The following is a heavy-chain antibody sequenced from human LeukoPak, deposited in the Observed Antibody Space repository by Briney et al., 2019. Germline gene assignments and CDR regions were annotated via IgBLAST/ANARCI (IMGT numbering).Heavy chain of an antibody. V-gene: IGHV3-30-3*01. J-gene: IGHJ2*01. Sequence: PGGSLRLSCAASGFTFSSYAMHWVRQAPGKGLEWVAVISYDGSNKYYADSVKGRFTISRDNAKNSLYLQMNSLRAEDTAVYYCARVPMRDEITNWYFDLWGRGTLVTVSS. CDR1: GFTFSSYA. CDR3: ARVPMRDEITNWYFDL. D-gene: IGHD1-20*01. CDR2: ISYDGSNK.